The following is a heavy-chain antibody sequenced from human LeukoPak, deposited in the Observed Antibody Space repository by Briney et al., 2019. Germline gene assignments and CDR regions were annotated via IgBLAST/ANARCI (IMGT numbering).Heavy chain of an antibody. CDR2: IYSGGST. J-gene: IGHJ3*02. V-gene: IGHV3-53*01. Sequence: PGGSLRLSCAASGFTVSSNYMSWVRQAPGKGLEWVSVIYSGGSTYYADSVKGRFTISRDNSKNTLYLQMNSLRAEDTAVYYCARDSRFLGKLSGSYLDAFDIWGQGTMVTVSS. CDR3: ARDSRFLGKLSGSYLDAFDI. CDR1: GFTVSSNY. D-gene: IGHD1-26*01.